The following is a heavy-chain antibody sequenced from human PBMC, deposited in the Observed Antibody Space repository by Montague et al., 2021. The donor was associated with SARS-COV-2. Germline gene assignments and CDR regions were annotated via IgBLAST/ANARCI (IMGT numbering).Heavy chain of an antibody. V-gene: IGHV4-59*01. J-gene: IGHJ4*02. D-gene: IGHD3-16*01. CDR2: IYYSGST. CDR3: ARGRRITFCSVIRWFSTFDY. CDR1: GGSISSYY. Sequence: SETLSLTCTVSGGSISSYYWSWIRQPPGKGLEWIGYIYYSGSTNYNPSLKSRVTISVDTSKNQLSLKLSSVTAADTAVYYCARGRRITFCSVIRWFSTFDYWGQGTLVTVSS.